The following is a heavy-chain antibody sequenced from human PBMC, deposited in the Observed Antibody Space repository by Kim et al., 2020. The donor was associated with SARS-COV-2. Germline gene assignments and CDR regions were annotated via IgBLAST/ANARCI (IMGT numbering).Heavy chain of an antibody. CDR1: GGSIRNSKYY. CDR2: VYYSGTT. Sequence: SETLSLTCTVSGGSIRNSKYYWAWIRQPPGKGLEWIGSVYYSGTTYYNPSLKSRVTVSVDTSKTQFSLNLSSVSAADSAVYYCARQTYNYAFTPMRADYYDGMDVWGQGTTVTVSS. D-gene: IGHD3-16*01. V-gene: IGHV4-39*01. CDR3: ARQTYNYAFTPMRADYYDGMDV. J-gene: IGHJ6*02.